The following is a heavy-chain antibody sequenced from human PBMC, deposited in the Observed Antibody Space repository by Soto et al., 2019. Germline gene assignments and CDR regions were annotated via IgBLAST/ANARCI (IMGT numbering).Heavy chain of an antibody. CDR1: GGSISSYY. CDR3: ARRWGTYFDF. CDR2: IYYSGIT. D-gene: IGHD7-27*01. J-gene: IGHJ4*02. V-gene: IGHV4-59*01. Sequence: SETLSLTCTVSGGSISSYYWGWIRQPPGKGLEWIGYIYYSGITDHDPSLKSRVTISVDTSKNQFSLKLSSVTAADTAVYYCARRWGTYFDFWGQGTLVTVSS.